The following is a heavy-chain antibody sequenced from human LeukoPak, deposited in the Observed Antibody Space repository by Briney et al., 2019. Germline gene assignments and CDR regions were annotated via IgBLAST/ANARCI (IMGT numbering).Heavy chain of an antibody. V-gene: IGHV3-7*01. CDR3: ARDARLRYFDWLLRYYYYYGMDV. J-gene: IGHJ6*02. D-gene: IGHD3-9*01. CDR1: GFTFSSYW. CDR2: IKQDGSEK. Sequence: GGSLRLSCAASGFTFSSYWMSWVRQAPGKGLEWVANIKQDGSEKYYVDSVKGRFTICRDNAKNSLYLQMNSLRAEDTAVYYCARDARLRYFDWLLRYYYYYGMDVWGQGTTVTVSS.